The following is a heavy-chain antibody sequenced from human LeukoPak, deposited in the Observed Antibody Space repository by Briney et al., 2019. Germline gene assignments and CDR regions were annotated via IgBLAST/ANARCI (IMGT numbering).Heavy chain of an antibody. Sequence: PPETLSLTCTVSGGSISTYYWSWIRQTPAKGLEWIGYIHHSGSTTYNPSLKSRVTISIDTSKNQFSLNLSSVTAADTAVYYCARQSRYSDGSSYFSDDYWGRGTLVTVSS. V-gene: IGHV4-59*08. CDR2: IHHSGST. J-gene: IGHJ4*02. CDR1: GGSISTYY. CDR3: ARQSRYSDGSSYFSDDY. D-gene: IGHD3-22*01.